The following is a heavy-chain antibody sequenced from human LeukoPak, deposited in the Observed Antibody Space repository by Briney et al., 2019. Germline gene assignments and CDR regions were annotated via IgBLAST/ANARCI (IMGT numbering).Heavy chain of an antibody. CDR3: ARILPIFDRLLDPTPQ. V-gene: IGHV4-39*01. CDR2: IYYSGST. D-gene: IGHD3-9*01. CDR1: GGSISSSSYY. J-gene: IGHJ4*02. Sequence: SETLSLTCTVSGGSISSSSYYWGWIRQPPGKGLEWIGSIYYSGSTYYNPSLKSRVTISVDTSKNQFSLELSSVTTADTAVYYCARILPIFDRLLDPTPQWGQGKLVTVSS.